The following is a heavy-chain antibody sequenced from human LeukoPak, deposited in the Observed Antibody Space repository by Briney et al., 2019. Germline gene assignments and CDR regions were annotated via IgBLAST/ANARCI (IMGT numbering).Heavy chain of an antibody. J-gene: IGHJ4*02. Sequence: KPSETLSLTCAVYGGSFSGYYWSWIRQPPGKGLEWIGEINHSGSTNYNPSLKSRVTISVDTSKNQFSLKLSSVTAADTAVYYCARSRGYRGWPFDYWGQGTLVTVSS. CDR3: ARSRGYRGWPFDY. V-gene: IGHV4-34*01. CDR2: INHSGST. D-gene: IGHD5-18*01. CDR1: GGSFSGYY.